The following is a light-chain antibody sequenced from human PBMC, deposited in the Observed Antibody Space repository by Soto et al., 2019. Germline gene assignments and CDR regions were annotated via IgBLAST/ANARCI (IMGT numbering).Light chain of an antibody. CDR1: QSVSNS. V-gene: IGKV3-11*01. CDR2: DAS. J-gene: IGKJ4*01. Sequence: EIVLTQSPATLSLSPGERATLSCRASQSVSNSLAWYQQKPGQAPRLLIYDASNRATGSPARFSGSGSGTEFTPPISSLEHEDVSVYYCQQRSNWPLLAFGGGTKVEIK. CDR3: QQRSNWPLLA.